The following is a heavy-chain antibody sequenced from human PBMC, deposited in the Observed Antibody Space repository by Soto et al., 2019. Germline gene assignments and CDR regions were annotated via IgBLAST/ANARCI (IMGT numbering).Heavy chain of an antibody. CDR3: ARARKQLVGVDFDY. V-gene: IGHV4-61*01. CDR1: GGSVSSGSYY. CDR2: IYYSGST. J-gene: IGHJ4*02. Sequence: SETLSLTCTVSGGSVSSGSYYWSWIRQPPGKGLEWIGYIYYSGSTNYNPSLKSRVTISVDTSKNQFSLKLSSVTAADTAVYYCARARKQLVGVDFDYWGQGTLVTVSS. D-gene: IGHD6-13*01.